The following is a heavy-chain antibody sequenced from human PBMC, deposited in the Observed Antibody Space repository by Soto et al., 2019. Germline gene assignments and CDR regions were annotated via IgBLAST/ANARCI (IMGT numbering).Heavy chain of an antibody. J-gene: IGHJ6*02. D-gene: IGHD2-2*01. CDR3: AKDPYCTSTSCYMDV. Sequence: EVQLLESGGGLVQPGGSLRLSCAASGFRFSNYAMSWVRQAPGKGLEWVSGISGSGGSTYYADSVKGRFTISRDNSKNTLYLQMNSLRAEVTAVYYCAKDPYCTSTSCYMDVWGQGTTVTVSS. CDR2: ISGSGGST. V-gene: IGHV3-23*01. CDR1: GFRFSNYA.